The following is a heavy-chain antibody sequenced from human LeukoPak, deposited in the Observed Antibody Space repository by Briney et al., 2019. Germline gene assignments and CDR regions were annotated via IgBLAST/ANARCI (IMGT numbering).Heavy chain of an antibody. D-gene: IGHD3-10*01. J-gene: IGHJ5*02. Sequence: ASVKVSCKASGYTFTSYDINWVRQATGQGLEWMGWMNPNSGNTGYAQKFQGRVTMTRNASISTAYMELSSLRSEDTAVYYCARAVYGSGSHYLSNWFDPWGQGTLVTVSS. V-gene: IGHV1-8*02. CDR2: MNPNSGNT. CDR3: ARAVYGSGSHYLSNWFDP. CDR1: GYTFTSYD.